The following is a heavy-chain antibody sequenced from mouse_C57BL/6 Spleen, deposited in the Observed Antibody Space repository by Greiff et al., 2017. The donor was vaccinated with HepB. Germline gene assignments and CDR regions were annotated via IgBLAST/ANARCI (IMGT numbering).Heavy chain of an antibody. D-gene: IGHD4-1*01. CDR2: ISSGGSYT. Sequence: EVQLVESGGDLVKPGGSLKLSCAASGFTFSSYGMSWVRQTPDKRLEWVATISSGGSYTYYPDSVKGRFTISRDNAKNTLYLQMSSLKSEDTAMYYCASQGTGTYAMDYWGQGTSVTVSS. J-gene: IGHJ4*01. CDR3: ASQGTGTYAMDY. V-gene: IGHV5-6*01. CDR1: GFTFSSYG.